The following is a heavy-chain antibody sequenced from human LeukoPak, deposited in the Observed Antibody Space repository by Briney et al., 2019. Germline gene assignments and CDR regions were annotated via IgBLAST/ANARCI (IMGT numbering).Heavy chain of an antibody. D-gene: IGHD6-13*01. Sequence: SETLSLTCTVSGGSISSGSFYWNWIRQPAGKGLEWIGRIYPSGSTNYNPSLKSRVTISVDTSKNQFSLKLSSVTAADTAVYYCARERKDLAAAGRRWFDPWGQGTLVTVSS. CDR2: IYPSGST. J-gene: IGHJ5*02. V-gene: IGHV4-61*02. CDR1: GGSISSGSFY. CDR3: ARERKDLAAAGRRWFDP.